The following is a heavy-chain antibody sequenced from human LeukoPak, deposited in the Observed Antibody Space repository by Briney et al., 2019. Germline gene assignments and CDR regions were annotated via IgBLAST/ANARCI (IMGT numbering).Heavy chain of an antibody. D-gene: IGHD1-26*01. CDR1: GFTFSSYS. V-gene: IGHV3-21*04. J-gene: IGHJ1*01. CDR2: ISSSSSYI. CDR3: AKGRELTPEEYFQH. Sequence: GGSLRLSCAASGFTFSSYSMNWVRQAPGKGLEWVSSISSSSSYIYYADSVKGRFTISRDNSKNTLYLQMNSLRAEDTAVYYCAKGRELTPEEYFQHWGQGTLVTVSS.